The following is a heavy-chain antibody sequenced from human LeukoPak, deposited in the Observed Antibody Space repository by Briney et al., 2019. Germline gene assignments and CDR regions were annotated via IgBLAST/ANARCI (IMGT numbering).Heavy chain of an antibody. CDR2: ISSSSSYI. V-gene: IGHV3-21*01. D-gene: IGHD3-10*01. Sequence: GGSLRLSCAASGFTFSSYSMNRVRQAPGKGLEWVSSISSSSSYIYYADSVKGRFTISRDNAKNSLYLQMNSLRAEDTAVYYCARDYGSGSYPPGYWGQGTLVTVSS. CDR1: GFTFSSYS. CDR3: ARDYGSGSYPPGY. J-gene: IGHJ4*02.